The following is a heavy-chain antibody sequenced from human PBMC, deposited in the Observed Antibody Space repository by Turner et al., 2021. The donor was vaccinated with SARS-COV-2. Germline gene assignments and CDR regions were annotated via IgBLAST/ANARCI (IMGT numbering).Heavy chain of an antibody. Sequence: EVQLLEAGGGLVQPGGSLRLSCAASGFTFNNFAMSWVRQAPGKGLEWVLAINGTGHVTHYVDSVKGRFTISRDSSKNTLYLQMNSLRVEDTAIYYCAKCVTTCQTKGLDNWGQGTLVTVSS. CDR3: AKCVTTCQTKGLDN. CDR1: GFTFNNFA. J-gene: IGHJ4*02. D-gene: IGHD1-26*01. CDR2: INGTGHVT. V-gene: IGHV3-23*01.